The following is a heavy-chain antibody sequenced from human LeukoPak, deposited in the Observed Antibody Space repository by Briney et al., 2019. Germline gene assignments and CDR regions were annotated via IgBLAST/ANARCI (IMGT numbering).Heavy chain of an antibody. J-gene: IGHJ4*02. CDR2: INHSGST. D-gene: IGHD3-10*01. CDR1: GFTFSSYA. V-gene: IGHV4-34*01. Sequence: GSLRLSCAASGFTFSSYAMSWVRQAPGKGLERIGEINHSGSTNYHPSLKSRVTISADTSKNQFSLKLSSVTAADTAVYYCARVRGSGSYYRPREPGFDYWGQGTLVTVSS. CDR3: ARVRGSGSYYRPREPGFDY.